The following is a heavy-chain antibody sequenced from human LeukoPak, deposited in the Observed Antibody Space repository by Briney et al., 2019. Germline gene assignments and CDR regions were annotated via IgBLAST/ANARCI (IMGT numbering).Heavy chain of an antibody. CDR1: GGSFSRYS. J-gene: IGHJ4*02. CDR2: VYNGGT. V-gene: IGHV4-59*01. CDR3: ARDTTLDEGSSRYGFDY. D-gene: IGHD6-13*01. Sequence: PSETLSLTCSVSGGSFSRYSWNWIRQPPGKRLEGIGYVYNGGTNYNPSLKSRVTMSVDTSKKRFSLTLTSVNAADTAVYYCARDTTLDEGSSRYGFDYWGQGTLVTVSS.